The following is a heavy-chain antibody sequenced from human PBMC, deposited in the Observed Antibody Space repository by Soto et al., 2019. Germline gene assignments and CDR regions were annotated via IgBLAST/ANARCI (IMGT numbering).Heavy chain of an antibody. CDR2: INHSGST. J-gene: IGHJ6*02. Sequence: QVQLQQWGAGLLKPSETLSLTCAVYGGSFSGYYWSWIRQPPGKGLEWIGEINHSGSTNYNPSLKSRVTISVDTSKNQFSLKLSSVTAADTAVYYCARVPRMITFGGVIVLSRYDYYYYGMDVWGQGTTVTVSS. CDR3: ARVPRMITFGGVIVLSRYDYYYYGMDV. V-gene: IGHV4-34*01. CDR1: GGSFSGYY. D-gene: IGHD3-16*02.